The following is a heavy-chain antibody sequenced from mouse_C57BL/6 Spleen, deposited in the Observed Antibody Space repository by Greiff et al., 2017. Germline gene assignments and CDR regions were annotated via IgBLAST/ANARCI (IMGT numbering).Heavy chain of an antibody. CDR1: GYTFTSYW. CDR3: ARSYYGSSFRYFDV. Sequence: QVQLQQPGAELVKPGASVKLSCKASGYTFTSYWMQWVKQRPGQGLEWIGEIDPSDSYTNYNQKFKGKATLTVDTSSSTAYMQLSSLTSEDSAVYYCARSYYGSSFRYFDVGGTGTTVTVSS. CDR2: IDPSDSYT. J-gene: IGHJ1*03. D-gene: IGHD1-1*01. V-gene: IGHV1-50*01.